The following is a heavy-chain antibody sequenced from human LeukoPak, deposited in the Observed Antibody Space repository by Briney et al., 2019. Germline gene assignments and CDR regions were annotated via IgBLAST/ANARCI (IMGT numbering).Heavy chain of an antibody. CDR1: GFTVSSNY. CDR2: IYSGGST. V-gene: IGHV3-53*04. Sequence: GGSLRLSCAASGFTVSSNYMSWVRQAPGKGLEWVSVIYSGGSTYYADSVKGRFTISSHNSKNTLYLQMNSLRAEDTAVYYCARDLGYSSSWLGVNYYGMDVGGQGTTVTVSS. D-gene: IGHD6-13*01. CDR3: ARDLGYSSSWLGVNYYGMDV. J-gene: IGHJ6*02.